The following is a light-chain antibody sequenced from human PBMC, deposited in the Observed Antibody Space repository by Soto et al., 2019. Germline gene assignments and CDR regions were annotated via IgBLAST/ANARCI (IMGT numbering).Light chain of an antibody. Sequence: DIQMTQSPSTLSASVGDRVTITCRASQNVNNWLAWYQQKPGEAPKLLIYDASRLQSGVPSKFSGSGSGTEFTLTISALQPDDFATYYCQQYNRFSLTFGGGTKVEIK. CDR1: QNVNNW. CDR2: DAS. V-gene: IGKV1-5*01. J-gene: IGKJ4*01. CDR3: QQYNRFSLT.